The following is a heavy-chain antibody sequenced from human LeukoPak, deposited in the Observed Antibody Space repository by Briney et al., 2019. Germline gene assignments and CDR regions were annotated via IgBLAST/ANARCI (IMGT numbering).Heavy chain of an antibody. J-gene: IGHJ4*02. CDR3: ARRAGAYSHPYDY. D-gene: IGHD4/OR15-4a*01. Sequence: PGGSLRLSCAASGFIFSDYGMSWVRQAPGKGLEWVSGISASGVSIYYSDSVKGRFTISRDNSKNTLYLQMNSLRAEDTAVYYCARRAGAYSHPYDYWGQGTLVTVSS. CDR2: ISASGVSI. CDR1: GFIFSDYG. V-gene: IGHV3-23*01.